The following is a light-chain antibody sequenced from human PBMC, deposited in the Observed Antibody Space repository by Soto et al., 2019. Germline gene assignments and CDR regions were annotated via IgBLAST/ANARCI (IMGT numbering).Light chain of an antibody. J-gene: IGKJ5*01. CDR1: QGISNY. Sequence: DIQLTQSPAFLSASVGDRVTITCRASQGISNYVLWYQQKPGKAPKLLIYAASTLQSGVASRFSGSGSGTEFTLTISSLQPGDFAIYYCQHLDSYPITFGQGTRLEIK. V-gene: IGKV1-9*01. CDR2: AAS. CDR3: QHLDSYPIT.